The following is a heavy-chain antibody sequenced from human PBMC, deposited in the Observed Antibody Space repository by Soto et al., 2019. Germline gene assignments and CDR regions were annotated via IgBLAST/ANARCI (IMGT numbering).Heavy chain of an antibody. D-gene: IGHD6-19*01. Sequence: SVKASCKASGGTFSSYAISWVRQAPGQGLEWMGGIIPIFGTANYAQKFQGRVTITADESTSTAYMELSSLRSEDTAVYYCARDKRGSGQWLVLSRPSLEPYYYYGMDVWGQGTTVTVSS. CDR3: ARDKRGSGQWLVLSRPSLEPYYYYGMDV. J-gene: IGHJ6*02. CDR1: GGTFSSYA. V-gene: IGHV1-69*13. CDR2: IIPIFGTA.